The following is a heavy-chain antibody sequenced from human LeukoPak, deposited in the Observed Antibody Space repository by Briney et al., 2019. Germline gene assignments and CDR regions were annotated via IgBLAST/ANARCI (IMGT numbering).Heavy chain of an antibody. V-gene: IGHV3-30*18. Sequence: GGSLRLSCAASGFTFSSYGMHWVRQAPGKGLEWVAIISYDGSDKYYADSVKGRFTISRDNSKNTLYLQMNSLRAEDTAFYYCAKELTGWYFDLWGRGTLVTVSS. J-gene: IGHJ2*01. CDR2: ISYDGSDK. CDR1: GFTFSSYG. CDR3: AKELTGWYFDL. D-gene: IGHD1-14*01.